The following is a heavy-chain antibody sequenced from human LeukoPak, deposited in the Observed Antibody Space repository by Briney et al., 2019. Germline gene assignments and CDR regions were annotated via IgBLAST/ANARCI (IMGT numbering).Heavy chain of an antibody. CDR3: AKDLGDYAHQFDS. J-gene: IGHJ4*02. CDR2: ISGSAGSR. D-gene: IGHD4-17*01. Sequence: GGSLGLSCVASGFTFSTYAMSWVRQAPGKGLEWVSGISGSAGSRYYADSVKGRFTISRDNSKNTLYMQMNSLRAEDTAVYYCAKDLGDYAHQFDSWGQGTLVTVSS. CDR1: GFTFSTYA. V-gene: IGHV3-23*01.